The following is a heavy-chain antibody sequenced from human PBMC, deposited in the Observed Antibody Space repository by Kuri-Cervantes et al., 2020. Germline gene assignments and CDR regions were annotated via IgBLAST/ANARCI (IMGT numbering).Heavy chain of an antibody. CDR1: GGSFSGYY. J-gene: IGHJ4*02. D-gene: IGHD3-9*01. CDR3: ARESSWVTHYDILTGYSSMSLLFPPGY. Sequence: SETLSLTCAVYGGSFSGYYWSWIRQPPGKGLEWIGGINQSGSTNYNPSLKSRVTISVDTSKNQFSLKLSSVTAAATAVYYCARESSWVTHYDILTGYSSMSLLFPPGYWGQGTLVTVSS. CDR2: INQSGST. V-gene: IGHV4-34*01.